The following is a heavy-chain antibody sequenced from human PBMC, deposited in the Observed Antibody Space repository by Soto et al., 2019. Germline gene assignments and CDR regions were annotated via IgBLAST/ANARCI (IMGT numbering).Heavy chain of an antibody. CDR3: AKGDNLGPKTGYAFDP. J-gene: IGHJ5*02. V-gene: IGHV6-1*01. Sequence: SQTLSLTCTISGDSVSSNTASWNWIRQSPSRGLEWLGRTYFRSKWYNDYAVSVKSRIIINPDTSNNQFSLQLNSVTPEDTAVYFCAKGDNLGPKTGYAFDPWGQGIMVTVSS. CDR1: GDSVSSNTAS. D-gene: IGHD5-12*01. CDR2: TYFRSKWYN.